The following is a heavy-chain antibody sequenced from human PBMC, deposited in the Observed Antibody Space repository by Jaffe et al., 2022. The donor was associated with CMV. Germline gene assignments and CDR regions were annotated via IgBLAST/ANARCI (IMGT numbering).Heavy chain of an antibody. CDR2: IYSGGST. CDR1: GFTVSTNY. CDR3: AREPPLGMKGGLDM. J-gene: IGHJ3*02. D-gene: IGHD1-20*01. Sequence: EVQLVETGGGLIQRGGSLRLSCAASGFTVSTNYMSWVRQAPGKGLEWVSVIYSGGSTYYVESVKGRFTISRDNSKNTVFLQMNSLRAEDTAVYYCAREPPLGMKGGLDMWGQGTMVTVSS. V-gene: IGHV3-53*02.